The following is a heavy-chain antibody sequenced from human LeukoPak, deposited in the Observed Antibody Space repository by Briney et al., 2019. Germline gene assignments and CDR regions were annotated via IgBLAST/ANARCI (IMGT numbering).Heavy chain of an antibody. Sequence: GGSLRLSCAASGFTFNSYAMHWVRQAPGKGLEWVAVISYDGSNKYYADSVKGRFTLSRDNSKNTLYLQMNSLRAEDTAVYYCARDLGEWLVRGFDYWGQGTLVTVSS. D-gene: IGHD3-10*01. J-gene: IGHJ4*02. CDR1: GFTFNSYA. V-gene: IGHV3-30*04. CDR3: ARDLGEWLVRGFDY. CDR2: ISYDGSNK.